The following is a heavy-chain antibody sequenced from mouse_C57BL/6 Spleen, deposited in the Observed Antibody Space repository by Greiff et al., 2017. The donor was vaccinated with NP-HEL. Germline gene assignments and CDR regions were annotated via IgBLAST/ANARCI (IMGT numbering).Heavy chain of an antibody. CDR3: AGAYYSNYGYFDV. V-gene: IGHV2-2*01. Sequence: VKLMESGPGLVQPSQSLSITCTVSGFSLTSYGVHWVRQSPGKGLEWLGVIWSGGSTDYNAAFIPRLSISKDNSKSQVFFKMNSLQADDTAIYYCAGAYYSNYGYFDVWGTGTTVTVSS. CDR1: GFSLTSYG. J-gene: IGHJ1*03. CDR2: IWSGGST. D-gene: IGHD2-5*01.